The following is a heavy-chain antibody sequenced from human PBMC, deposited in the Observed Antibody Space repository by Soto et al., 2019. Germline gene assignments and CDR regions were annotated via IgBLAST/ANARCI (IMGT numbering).Heavy chain of an antibody. V-gene: IGHV1-69*13. CDR3: ARDRWGEGATY. J-gene: IGHJ4*02. Sequence: SVKVSGKASGGTFGIYAISWVLQAPGQGLEWMGGIIPIFGTANYAQKFQGRVTITADESTSTAYMELSSLRSEDTAVYYCARDRWGEGATYWGQGTLVTVSS. CDR2: IIPIFGTA. CDR1: GGTFGIYA. D-gene: IGHD1-26*01.